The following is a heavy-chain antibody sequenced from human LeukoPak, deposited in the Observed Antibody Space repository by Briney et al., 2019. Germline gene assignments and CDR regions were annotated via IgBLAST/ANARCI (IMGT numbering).Heavy chain of an antibody. CDR3: RRGGDHCSGGSCYLYYYYYYMDV. D-gene: IGHD2-15*01. Sequence: SETLSLTCAVYGGSFSGYYWSWSRQPPGKGLEWIGEINHSGSTNYNPPPKSRVTISVATSNNQFSLKLNSTTAADTTGYYIRRGGDHCSGGSCYLYYYYYYMDVWGKGTTVTVSS. V-gene: IGHV4-34*01. CDR2: INHSGST. CDR1: GGSFSGYY. J-gene: IGHJ6*03.